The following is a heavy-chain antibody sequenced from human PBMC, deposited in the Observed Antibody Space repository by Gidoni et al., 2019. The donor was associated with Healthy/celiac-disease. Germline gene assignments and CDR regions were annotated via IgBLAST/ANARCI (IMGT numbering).Heavy chain of an antibody. CDR2: INSDGSST. CDR1: GFTFRSYW. CDR3: ARSRASEGSYFYYGMDV. D-gene: IGHD3-10*01. V-gene: IGHV3-74*01. Sequence: EVQLVESGGGLVQPGGSLRLSCAASGFTFRSYWMHWVRQAPGKGLVGVSRINSDGSSTSYADSVKGRFTISRDNAKNTLYLQMNSLRAEDTAVYYCARSRASEGSYFYYGMDVWGQGTTVTVSS. J-gene: IGHJ6*02.